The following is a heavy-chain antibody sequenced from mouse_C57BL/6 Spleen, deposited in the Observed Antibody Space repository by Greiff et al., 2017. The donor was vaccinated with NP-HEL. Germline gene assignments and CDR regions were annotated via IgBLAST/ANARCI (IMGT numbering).Heavy chain of an antibody. CDR1: GYAFSSSW. CDR2: IYPGDGDT. J-gene: IGHJ2*01. D-gene: IGHD2-14*01. CDR3: AREGTGYFDY. V-gene: IGHV1-82*01. Sequence: QVQLQQSGPELVKPGASVKISCKASGYAFSSSWMNWVKQRPGKGLEWIGRIYPGDGDTNYNGKFKGKATLTADKSSSTAYMQLSSLTSEDSAVYVCAREGTGYFDYWGQGTTLTVSS.